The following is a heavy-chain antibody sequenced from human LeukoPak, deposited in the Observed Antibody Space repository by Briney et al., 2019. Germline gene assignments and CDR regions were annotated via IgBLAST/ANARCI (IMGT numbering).Heavy chain of an antibody. CDR3: AKEPSWTPRWGQNFQH. Sequence: GGSLRLSCAASGFTFSSYAMSWVRQTPGKGLEWVSAISGSGGSTYYADSVKGRFTISRDNSKNTLYLQMNSLRADDTAVYYCAKEPSWTPRWGQNFQHWGQGTLVTVSS. CDR2: ISGSGGST. V-gene: IGHV3-23*01. J-gene: IGHJ1*01. CDR1: GFTFSSYA. D-gene: IGHD2-21*02.